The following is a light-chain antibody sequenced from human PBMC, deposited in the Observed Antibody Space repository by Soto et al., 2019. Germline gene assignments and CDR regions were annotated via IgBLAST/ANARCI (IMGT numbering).Light chain of an antibody. V-gene: IGLV2-8*01. J-gene: IGLJ2*01. CDR3: SSYAGSNNLGV. CDR1: SSDVGGYNY. CDR2: EVS. Sequence: QSALTQPPSASGSPGQSVTISCIGTSSDVGGYNYVSWYQQHPGKAPKLMIYEVSKRPSGVPDRFSGSKSGNTASLTVSGLQDEDEADYYCSSYAGSNNLGVFGGGTKLTVL.